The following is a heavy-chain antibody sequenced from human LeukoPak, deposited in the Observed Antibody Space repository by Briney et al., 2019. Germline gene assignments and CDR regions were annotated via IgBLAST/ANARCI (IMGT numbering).Heavy chain of an antibody. J-gene: IGHJ4*02. CDR1: GYSFTGQD. CDR2: INPNSGGT. CDR3: ASAPEGWQEMEDY. V-gene: IGHV1-2*06. D-gene: IGHD2-15*01. Sequence: ASVKVSCKASGYSFTGQDMHWVRQAPGQGLEWMGRINPNSGGTNYAQKFQGRVTMTRDTSISTAYMELSRLRSDDTAVYYCASAPEGWQEMEDYWGQGTLVTVSS.